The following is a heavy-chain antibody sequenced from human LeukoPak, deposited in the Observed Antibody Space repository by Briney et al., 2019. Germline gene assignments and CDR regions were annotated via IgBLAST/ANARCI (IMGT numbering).Heavy chain of an antibody. D-gene: IGHD3-10*01. CDR2: ISSSSSTI. CDR1: GFTFSSYS. J-gene: IGHJ6*02. Sequence: PGGSLRLSCAASGFTFSSYSMNWVRPAPGKGLEWVSYISSSSSTIYYADSVKGRFTISRDNAKNSLYLQMNSLRDEDPAVYYCARDRGWFGELLSDYYYYGMDVWGQGTTVTVSS. CDR3: ARDRGWFGELLSDYYYYGMDV. V-gene: IGHV3-48*02.